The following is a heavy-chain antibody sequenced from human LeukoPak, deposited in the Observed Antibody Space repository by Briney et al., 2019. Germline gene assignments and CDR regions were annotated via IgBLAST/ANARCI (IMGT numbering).Heavy chain of an antibody. CDR3: AKDAVYGDGYWEFDY. CDR2: IVGSGDT. V-gene: IGHV3-23*01. Sequence: GGSLRLSCAASGFSISTYAMSWVRQAPGKGLEWVSGIVGSGDTDYADAVQGRFTISKDNSENIVYLQMNSLRAEDTAVYYCAKDAVYGDGYWEFDYWGQGNLVTVSS. D-gene: IGHD5-24*01. CDR1: GFSISTYA. J-gene: IGHJ4*02.